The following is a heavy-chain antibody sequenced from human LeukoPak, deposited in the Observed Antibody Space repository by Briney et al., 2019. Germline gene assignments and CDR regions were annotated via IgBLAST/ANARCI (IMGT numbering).Heavy chain of an antibody. V-gene: IGHV4-34*01. CDR2: INHSGST. CDR3: ARGAPDPYQPPLYYFDY. J-gene: IGHJ4*02. CDR1: GGSFSGYY. Sequence: PSETLSLTCAVYGGSFSGYYWSWIRQPPGKGLEWIGEINHSGSTNYNPSLKSRVTISVDTSKNQFSLKLSSVTAADTAVYYCARGAPDPYQPPLYYFDYWGQGTLVTVSS. D-gene: IGHD2-2*01.